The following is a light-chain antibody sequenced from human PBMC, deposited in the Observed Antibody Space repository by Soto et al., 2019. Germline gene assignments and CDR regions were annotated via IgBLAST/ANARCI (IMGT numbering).Light chain of an antibody. CDR1: QSISVW. CDR2: KTS. CDR3: QHYNDYSWT. Sequence: DIHMTQSPSTLSASVGDRVTITCRASQSISVWLAWYQQKPGKAPNLLSYKTSSLESGVPSRFSGSGSGTDFTLTICSLQPDDFATYCCQHYNDYSWTFGQGTKVEIK. V-gene: IGKV1-5*03. J-gene: IGKJ1*01.